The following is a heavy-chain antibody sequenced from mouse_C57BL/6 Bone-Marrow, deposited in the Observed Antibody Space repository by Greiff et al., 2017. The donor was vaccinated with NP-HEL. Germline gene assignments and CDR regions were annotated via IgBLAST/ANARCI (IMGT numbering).Heavy chain of an antibody. V-gene: IGHV5-16*01. J-gene: IGHJ1*03. CDR2: INYDGSST. Sequence: EVMLVESEGGLVQPGSSMKLSCTASGFTFSDYYMAWVRQVPEKGLEWVANINYDGSSTYYLDSLKSRFIISRDNAKNILYLQMSSLKSEDTATYYCARESHYYGSSYWDFDVWGTGTTVTVAS. CDR1: GFTFSDYY. CDR3: ARESHYYGSSYWDFDV. D-gene: IGHD1-1*01.